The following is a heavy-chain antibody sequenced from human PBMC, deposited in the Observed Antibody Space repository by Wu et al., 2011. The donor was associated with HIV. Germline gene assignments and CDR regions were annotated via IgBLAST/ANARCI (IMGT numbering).Heavy chain of an antibody. CDR3: ARGRGSRPRFDP. J-gene: IGHJ5*02. Sequence: QVQLVQSGADVKKPGSSVKVSCRASGGTFSSYGITWVRQAPGQGLEWMGGIIPIFGTTNYAQKFQGRVRITADKSMNTAYLELHSVRSEDTAVYFCARGRGSRPRFDPWGQGTLVTVSS. V-gene: IGHV1-69*14. D-gene: IGHD3-10*01. CDR2: IIPIFGTT. CDR1: GGTFSSYG.